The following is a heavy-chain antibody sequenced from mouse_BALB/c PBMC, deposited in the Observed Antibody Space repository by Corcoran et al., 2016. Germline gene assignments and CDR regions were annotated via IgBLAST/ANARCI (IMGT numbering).Heavy chain of an antibody. Sequence: EVQLQQSGPELVKPGASMQISCKASGYSFTGFTMNWVKQSHGKNLEWIGLINPYNGGTSYNQKFKGKATLTVDKSSSTAYMELLSLTSEDSAVYYCARDYGSSSYYYAMDYWGQGTSVTVSS. CDR2: INPYNGGT. J-gene: IGHJ4*01. CDR3: ARDYGSSSYYYAMDY. V-gene: IGHV1-18*01. CDR1: GYSFTGFT. D-gene: IGHD1-1*01.